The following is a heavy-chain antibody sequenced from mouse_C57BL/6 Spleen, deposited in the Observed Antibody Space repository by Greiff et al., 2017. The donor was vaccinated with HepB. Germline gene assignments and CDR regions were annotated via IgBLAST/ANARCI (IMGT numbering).Heavy chain of an antibody. V-gene: IGHV1-82*01. CDR2: IYPGDGDT. J-gene: IGHJ4*01. Sequence: QVQLKQSGPELVKPGASVKISCKASGYAFSSSWMNWVKQRPGKGLEWIGRIYPGDGDTNYNGKFKGKATLTADKSSSTAYVQLSSLTSEDSAVYFCARSGYDYDVGYYAMDYWGQGTSVTVSS. D-gene: IGHD2-4*01. CDR3: ARSGYDYDVGYYAMDY. CDR1: GYAFSSSW.